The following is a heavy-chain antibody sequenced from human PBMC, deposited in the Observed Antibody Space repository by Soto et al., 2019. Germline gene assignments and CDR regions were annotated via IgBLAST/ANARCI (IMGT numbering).Heavy chain of an antibody. D-gene: IGHD6-19*01. CDR2: INTKSDGEKT. Sequence: ESGGGLVKPGGSLRLSCAASGFTFSQAWMNWVRQAPGKGLEWVGRINTKSDGEKTDYAAPVKDRFIISRDDSKNTLFLHMNSLKIEDSGVYYCATDPYSTGWVPFDYWGQGTLVSVSS. CDR1: GFTFSQAW. CDR3: ATDPYSTGWVPFDY. V-gene: IGHV3-15*05. J-gene: IGHJ4*02.